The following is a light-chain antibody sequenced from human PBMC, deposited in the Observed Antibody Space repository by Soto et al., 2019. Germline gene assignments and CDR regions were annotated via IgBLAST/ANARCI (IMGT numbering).Light chain of an antibody. V-gene: IGKV3D-15*01. CDR3: QQYNNWPPIT. Sequence: EIVLTQSPGILSLSPGERASLSCGASQSISSSFLAWYQQKPGQAPRLLIYGASSRATGIPDRFSGSGSGTEFTLTISSLQSEDLAVYFCQQYNNWPPITFGQGTRLE. CDR1: QSISSS. CDR2: GAS. J-gene: IGKJ5*01.